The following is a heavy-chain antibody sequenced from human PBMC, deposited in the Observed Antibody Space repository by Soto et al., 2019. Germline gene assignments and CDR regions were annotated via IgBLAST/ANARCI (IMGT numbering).Heavy chain of an antibody. CDR3: ARVGGPYYLVYYMDV. D-gene: IGHD3-16*01. CDR2: ISSNGGST. J-gene: IGHJ6*03. V-gene: IGHV3-64*01. CDR1: GFTFSSYA. Sequence: GGSLRLSCAASGFTFSSYAMHWVRQAPGRGLEYVSAISSNGGSTNYANSVKGRFTISRDNSKNTLYLQMGSLRAEDMAVYYCARVGGPYYLVYYMDVWGKGTTVTVSS.